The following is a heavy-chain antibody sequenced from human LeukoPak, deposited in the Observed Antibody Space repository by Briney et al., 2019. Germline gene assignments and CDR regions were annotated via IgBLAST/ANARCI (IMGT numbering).Heavy chain of an antibody. V-gene: IGHV3-11*04. J-gene: IGHJ3*02. CDR2: ISSSGNSI. CDR1: GFTFSDYY. CDR3: ARDYEVIASFDI. D-gene: IGHD6-13*01. Sequence: GGSLRLSCAASGFTFSDYYMSWIRQAPGKGLEWVSYISSSGNSISYADSVKGRFTISRDNAKNSLYLQMNSLRAEDTAVYYCARDYEVIASFDIWGQGTMVTVSS.